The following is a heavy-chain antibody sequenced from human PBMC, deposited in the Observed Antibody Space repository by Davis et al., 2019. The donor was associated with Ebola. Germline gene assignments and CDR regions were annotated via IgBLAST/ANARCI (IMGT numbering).Heavy chain of an antibody. CDR3: ARGDRINKLAY. CDR1: GFTFDDYT. V-gene: IGHV3-53*01. CDR2: IYSGGST. Sequence: GESLKISCAASGFTFDDYTMHWVRQAPGKGLEWVSVIYSGGSTYYADSVKGRFTISRDNSKNTLYLQMNSLRAEDTAVYYCARGDRINKLAYWGQGTLVTVSS. D-gene: IGHD6-13*01. J-gene: IGHJ4*02.